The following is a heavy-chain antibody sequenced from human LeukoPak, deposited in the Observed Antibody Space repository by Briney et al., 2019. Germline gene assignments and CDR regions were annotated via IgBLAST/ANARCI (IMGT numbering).Heavy chain of an antibody. CDR1: GYTFTSYG. Sequence: ASVKVSCTASGYTFTSYGISWVRQPPGQGLEWMGWISAYNGNTNCAQQLQGRVPMTPDTTTITAYMELRSLRSDDTAVYYCATGPLDWRPYYFNYWGQGTLVTVSS. CDR2: ISAYNGNT. CDR3: ATGPLDWRPYYFNY. V-gene: IGHV1-18*01. J-gene: IGHJ4*02. D-gene: IGHD3-9*01.